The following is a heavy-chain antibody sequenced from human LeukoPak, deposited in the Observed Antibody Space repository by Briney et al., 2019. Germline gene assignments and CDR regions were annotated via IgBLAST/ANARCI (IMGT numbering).Heavy chain of an antibody. CDR3: TRGAGWLIDY. J-gene: IGHJ4*02. CDR1: GGSISSYY. Sequence: SETLSLTCTVSGGSISSYYWSWIRQPPGKGLEWIGYIYYSGSTNYNPSLKSRVTISVDTSKNQFSLKLSSVTAADTAVYYCTRGAGWLIDYWGQGILVTVSS. CDR2: IYYSGST. V-gene: IGHV4-59*01. D-gene: IGHD3-16*01.